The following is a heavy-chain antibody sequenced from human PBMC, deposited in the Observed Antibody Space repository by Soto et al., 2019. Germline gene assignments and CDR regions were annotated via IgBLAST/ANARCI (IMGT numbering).Heavy chain of an antibody. CDR3: ARGYDVGGMLEWLSGYYYMDV. D-gene: IGHD3-3*01. CDR2: MNPNSGNT. V-gene: IGHV1-8*01. J-gene: IGHJ6*03. Sequence: QVQLVQSGAEVKKPGASVKVSCKASGYTFTSYDINWVRQATGQGLEWMGWMNPNSGNTGYAQKFQGRVTMTRKTSISRAYMELSSLRSEDTAVYYCARGYDVGGMLEWLSGYYYMDVWGKGTTVTVSS. CDR1: GYTFTSYD.